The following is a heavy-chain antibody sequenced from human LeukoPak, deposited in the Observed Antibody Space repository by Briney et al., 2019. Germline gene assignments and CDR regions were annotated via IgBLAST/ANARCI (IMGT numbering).Heavy chain of an antibody. J-gene: IGHJ4*02. CDR2: IFPHSGDT. CDR1: GYTFTTYF. V-gene: IGHV1-2*02. CDR3: ARETEYASGWNSIDY. D-gene: IGHD6-19*01. Sequence: ASVTVSCKASGYTFTTYFIQWVRQAPGQGLEWMGWIFPHSGDTNYAQTFQGRVTMTRDTSISTAYMELTVLRSDDTAVYYCARETEYASGWNSIDYWGQGTLVAVSS.